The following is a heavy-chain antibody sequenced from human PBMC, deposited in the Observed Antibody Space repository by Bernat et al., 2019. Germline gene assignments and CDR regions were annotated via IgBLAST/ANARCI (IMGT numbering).Heavy chain of an antibody. CDR1: GFTFSSYW. CDR2: IKQDGGET. J-gene: IGHJ1*01. CDR3: ASGVWVGYFQD. Sequence: EVQLVESGGGLVQPGGSLRLSCAASGFTFSSYWMSWVRQAPGKGLEWVANIKQDGGETYYVDSVKGRFTISRDNSKNSLYLQMNSLRAEDTAVYYCASGVWVGYFQDWGQGTLVTVSS. V-gene: IGHV3-7*01. D-gene: IGHD3-16*01.